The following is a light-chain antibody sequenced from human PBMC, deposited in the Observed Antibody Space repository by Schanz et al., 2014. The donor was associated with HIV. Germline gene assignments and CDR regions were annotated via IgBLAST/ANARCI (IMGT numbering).Light chain of an antibody. V-gene: IGKV3-20*01. J-gene: IGKJ4*01. CDR2: GAS. CDR3: QYFGNSGGT. Sequence: EIVMTQSPGTLSVSPGERATLSCRASQSVSSNLAWYQQKPGQAPRLLIYGASSRATGIPDRFSGTGSGTDFTLTISSLEPEDFAVYYCQYFGNSGGTFGGGTKVEIK. CDR1: QSVSSN.